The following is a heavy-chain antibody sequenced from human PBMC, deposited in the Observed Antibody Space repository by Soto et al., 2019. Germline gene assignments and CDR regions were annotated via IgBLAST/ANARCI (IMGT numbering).Heavy chain of an antibody. D-gene: IGHD1-1*01. J-gene: IGHJ4*02. V-gene: IGHV3-23*01. CDR3: AKRATGTYFDY. CDR1: GFTFSSYA. Sequence: EVQLLESGGGLVQPGGSLRLSCAASGFTFSSYAMNWVRRAPGKGLEWVSVISGSGDSTYYADSVKGRFTISRDNSKYTLYLQMNSLRAEDTAVYYCAKRATGTYFDYWGQGTLVTVSS. CDR2: ISGSGDST.